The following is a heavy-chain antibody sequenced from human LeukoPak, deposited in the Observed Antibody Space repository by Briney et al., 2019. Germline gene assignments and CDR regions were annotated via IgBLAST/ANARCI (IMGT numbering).Heavy chain of an antibody. D-gene: IGHD3-3*01. CDR3: ATRLRFLESYYFDY. J-gene: IGHJ4*02. CDR2: IIPIFGTA. V-gene: IGHV1-69*05. CDR1: RGTFSSYA. Sequence: SVKVSCKASRGTFSSYAISWVRQAPGQGLEWMGRIIPIFGTANYAQKFQGRVTITTDESTSTAYMELSSLRSEDTAVYYCATRLRFLESYYFDYWGQGTLVTVSS.